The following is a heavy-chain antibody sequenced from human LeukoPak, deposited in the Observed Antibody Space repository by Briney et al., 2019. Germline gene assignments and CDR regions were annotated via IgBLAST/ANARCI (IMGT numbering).Heavy chain of an antibody. Sequence: PGGSLRLSCAASGFTFSRYVMSWVRQAPGKGLEWVAVISYDGSNKYYADSVKGRFTISRDNSKNTLYLQMNSLRAEDTAVYYCAREGYMAMVLDYWGQGTLVTVSS. J-gene: IGHJ4*02. CDR1: GFTFSRYV. D-gene: IGHD5-18*01. CDR3: AREGYMAMVLDY. CDR2: ISYDGSNK. V-gene: IGHV3-30-3*01.